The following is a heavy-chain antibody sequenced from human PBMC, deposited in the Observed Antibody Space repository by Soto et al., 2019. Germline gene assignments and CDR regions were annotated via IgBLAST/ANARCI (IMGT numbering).Heavy chain of an antibody. CDR2: IYHSGST. CDR3: ARRYSDILTGYFYFDY. Sequence: SETLSLTCTVSGGSIRSGTYYWNWIRQHPGKGLEWIGYIYHSGSTYYNPSLESRVTISLDTSKNHFSLKLSSVTAADTAVYYCARRYSDILTGYFYFDYWGQGTLVTVSS. J-gene: IGHJ4*02. CDR1: GGSIRSGTYY. D-gene: IGHD3-9*01. V-gene: IGHV4-31*03.